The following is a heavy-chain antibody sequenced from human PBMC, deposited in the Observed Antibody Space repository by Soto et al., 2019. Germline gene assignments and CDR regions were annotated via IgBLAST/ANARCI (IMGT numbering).Heavy chain of an antibody. CDR2: IYYSGST. J-gene: IGHJ6*02. CDR1: GGSISSYY. CDR3: ARDQGYCSSTSCYYYYGMDV. V-gene: IGHV4-59*01. D-gene: IGHD2-2*01. Sequence: SETLSLTCTVSGGSISSYYWSWIRQPPGKGLEWIGYIYYSGSTNYNPSLKSRVTISVDTSKNQFSLKLSSVTAADTAVYYCARDQGYCSSTSCYYYYGMDVWGQGTTVTVSS.